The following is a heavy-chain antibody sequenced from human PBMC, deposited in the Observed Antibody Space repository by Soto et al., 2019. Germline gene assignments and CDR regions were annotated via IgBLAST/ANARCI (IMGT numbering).Heavy chain of an antibody. J-gene: IGHJ4*02. D-gene: IGHD6-19*01. CDR2: ISYDGSNK. Sequence: QVQLVESGGGVVQPGRSLRLSCAASGFTFSSYAMHWVRQAPGKGLEWVAVISYDGSNKYYADSVKGRFTISRDNSKNTLYLQMNSLRAEDTAVYYCVISGGGTGPLDYWGQGTLVTVSS. V-gene: IGHV3-30-3*01. CDR1: GFTFSSYA. CDR3: VISGGGTGPLDY.